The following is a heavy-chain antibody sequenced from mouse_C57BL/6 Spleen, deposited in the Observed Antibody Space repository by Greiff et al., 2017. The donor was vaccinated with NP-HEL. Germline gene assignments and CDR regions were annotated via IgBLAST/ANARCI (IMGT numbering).Heavy chain of an antibody. Sequence: VQLQQPGAELVRPGSSVKLSCKASGYTFTSYWMDWVKQRPGQGLEWIGNIYPSDSETHYNQKFKDKATLTVDKSSSTAYMQLSSLTSEDSAVYYCARTGSSYGWFAYWGQGTLVTVSA. CDR3: ARTGSSYGWFAY. V-gene: IGHV1-61*01. CDR1: GYTFTSYW. CDR2: IYPSDSET. D-gene: IGHD1-1*01. J-gene: IGHJ3*01.